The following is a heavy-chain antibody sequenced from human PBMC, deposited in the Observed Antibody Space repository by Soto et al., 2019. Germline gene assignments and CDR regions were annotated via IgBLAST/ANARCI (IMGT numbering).Heavy chain of an antibody. Sequence: SQTLSLTCAISGDSVSSNSAAWNWIRQSPSRGLEWLGRTYYRSKWYNDYAVSVKSRITINPDTSKNQFSLQLNSVTPEDTAVYYCARVAAAAGTSYYYYYGMDVWGQGTTVTSP. D-gene: IGHD6-13*01. J-gene: IGHJ6*02. CDR3: ARVAAAAGTSYYYYYGMDV. V-gene: IGHV6-1*01. CDR2: TYYRSKWYN. CDR1: GDSVSSNSAA.